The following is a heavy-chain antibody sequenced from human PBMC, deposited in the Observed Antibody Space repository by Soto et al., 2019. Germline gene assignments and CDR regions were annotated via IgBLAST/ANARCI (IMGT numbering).Heavy chain of an antibody. CDR3: AKEQWLAIHFFDY. Sequence: EVQLVESGGGLIQPGGSLRLSCAASGFTVSSSYMNWVRQAPGKGLEWVSVIYADGRTYYADSVKGRFTISRDNSKNTLYLQMNSLRAEDTAVYYCAKEQWLAIHFFDYWGQGTLVTVSS. J-gene: IGHJ4*02. CDR2: IYADGRT. CDR1: GFTVSSSY. D-gene: IGHD6-19*01. V-gene: IGHV3-53*01.